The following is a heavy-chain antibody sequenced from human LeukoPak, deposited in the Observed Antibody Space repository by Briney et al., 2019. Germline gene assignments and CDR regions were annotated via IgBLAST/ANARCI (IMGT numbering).Heavy chain of an antibody. CDR2: LSYGGTNK. J-gene: IGHJ4*02. CDR1: GFTFSDYA. V-gene: IGHV3-30-3*01. CDR3: ARVGYSYGVLDY. D-gene: IGHD5-18*01. Sequence: PGGSLRLSCAASGFTFSDYAMHWVRQAPGKGLEWVAVLSYGGTNKYYADSVKGRLTISRDNSKNTMFLQMNSLRAEDTAVYHCARVGYSYGVLDYWGQGILVTVSS.